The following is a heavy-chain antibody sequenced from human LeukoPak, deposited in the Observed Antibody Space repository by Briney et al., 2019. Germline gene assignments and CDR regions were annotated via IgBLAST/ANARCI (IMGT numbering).Heavy chain of an antibody. V-gene: IGHV1-2*02. D-gene: IGHD5-18*01. CDR1: GYTFTGYY. Sequence: ASVKVSCKASGYTFTGYYMHWVRQAPGQGLEWMGWINPNSGGTNYAQKFQGRVTMTRDTSISTAYMELSRLRSDDTAVYYCARGVSRGYSYGRYYMDVWGKGTTVTVSS. CDR2: INPNSGGT. CDR3: ARGVSRGYSYGRYYMDV. J-gene: IGHJ6*03.